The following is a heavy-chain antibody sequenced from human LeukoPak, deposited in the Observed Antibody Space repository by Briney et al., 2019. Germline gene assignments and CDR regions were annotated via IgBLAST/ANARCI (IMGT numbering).Heavy chain of an antibody. V-gene: IGHV3-23*01. Sequence: GGSLRLSCAASGFTFSSYAMSWVRQAPGKGLEWVSAISGSGGSTYYADSVKGRFTISRDNSKNTLYLQMNSLRAEGTPVYFFAETHHCYGLPGSHFDYWGQGTLVTVSS. CDR3: AETHHCYGLPGSHFDY. J-gene: IGHJ4*02. CDR2: ISGSGGST. CDR1: GFTFSSYA. D-gene: IGHD3-16*01.